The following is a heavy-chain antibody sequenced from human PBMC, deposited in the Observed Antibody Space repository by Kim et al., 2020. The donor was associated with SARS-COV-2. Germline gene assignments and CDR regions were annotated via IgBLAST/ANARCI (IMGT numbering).Heavy chain of an antibody. CDR2: IYYSGST. V-gene: IGHV4-39*01. CDR1: GGSISSSSYY. CDR3: ARNYYGSGSSRWFDP. D-gene: IGHD3-10*01. J-gene: IGHJ5*02. Sequence: SETLSLTCTVSGGSISSSSYYWGWIRQPPGKGLEWIGSIYYSGSTYYNPSLKSRVTISVDTSKNQFSLKLSSVTAADTAVYYCARNYYGSGSSRWFDPWGQGTLVTVSS.